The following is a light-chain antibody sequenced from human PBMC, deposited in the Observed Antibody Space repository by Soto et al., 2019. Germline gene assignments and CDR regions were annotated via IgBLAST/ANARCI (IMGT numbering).Light chain of an antibody. CDR1: QDSRDY. V-gene: IGKV1-33*01. J-gene: IGKJ4*01. CDR3: LHYDHHPPLS. Sequence: DVQMTQSPSSLSASVGDRVTITFQASQDSRDYLNWYQQKPGKAPSLLIYDASNLGTGVPLRFSGDASGTDFTLTISRMQPEAIATYYGLHYDHHPPLSFGGGTRLEIK. CDR2: DAS.